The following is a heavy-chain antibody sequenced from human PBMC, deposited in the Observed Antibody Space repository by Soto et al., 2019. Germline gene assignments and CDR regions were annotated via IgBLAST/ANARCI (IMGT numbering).Heavy chain of an antibody. D-gene: IGHD2-2*01. CDR2: INHSGST. CDR1: GGSFSGYY. CDR3: ARGQVNVPKNFDY. V-gene: IGHV4-34*01. J-gene: IGHJ4*02. Sequence: QVQLQQWGAGLLKPSETLSLTCAVYGGSFSGYYWSWIRQPPGKGLEWIGEINHSGSTNYNPSLKSRVTISVDTSKNQFSLKLSSVTAADTAVYYCARGQVNVPKNFDYWGQGTLVTVSS.